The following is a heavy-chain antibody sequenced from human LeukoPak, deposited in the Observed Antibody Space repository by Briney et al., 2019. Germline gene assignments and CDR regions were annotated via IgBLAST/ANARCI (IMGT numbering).Heavy chain of an antibody. CDR2: IYYSGST. Sequence: SETLSLTCTVSGGSISSGGYYWSWIRQHPGKGLEWIGYIYYSGSTYYNPSLKSRVTMSVDTSKNQFSLKLSSVTAADTAVYYCALEGITMVRGVITAWGQGTLVTVSS. CDR1: GGSISSGGYY. D-gene: IGHD3-10*01. V-gene: IGHV4-31*03. J-gene: IGHJ5*02. CDR3: ALEGITMVRGVITA.